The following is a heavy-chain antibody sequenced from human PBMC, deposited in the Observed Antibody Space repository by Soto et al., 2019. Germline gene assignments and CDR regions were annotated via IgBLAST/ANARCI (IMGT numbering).Heavy chain of an antibody. D-gene: IGHD6-19*01. Sequence: VQLLESGGGLVQPGGSLRLSCAASGFTFSSYAMSWVRQAPGKGLEWVSAISGSGGSTYYADSVKGRFTISRDNSKNTLYLQMNSLRAEDTAVYYCAKSKGIAVAGYYYYYGMDVWGQGTTVTVSS. V-gene: IGHV3-23*01. CDR1: GFTFSSYA. J-gene: IGHJ6*02. CDR3: AKSKGIAVAGYYYYYGMDV. CDR2: ISGSGGST.